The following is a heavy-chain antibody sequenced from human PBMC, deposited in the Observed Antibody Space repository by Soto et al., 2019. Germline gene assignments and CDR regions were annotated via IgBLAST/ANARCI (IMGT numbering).Heavy chain of an antibody. CDR2: IIPIFGTA. J-gene: IGHJ4*02. CDR1: GGTFSSYA. V-gene: IGHV1-69*13. D-gene: IGHD1-26*01. Sequence: WASVKVSCKASGGTFSSYAISWVRQAPGQGLEWMGGIIPIFGTANYAQKFQGRVTITADESTSTAYMELSSLRSEDTAVYYCARGSLGGSYYAYDYWGQGTLVTVSS. CDR3: ARGSLGGSYYAYDY.